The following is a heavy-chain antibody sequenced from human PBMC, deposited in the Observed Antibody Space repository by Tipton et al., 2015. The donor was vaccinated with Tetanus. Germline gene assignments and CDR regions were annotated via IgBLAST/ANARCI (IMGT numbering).Heavy chain of an antibody. Sequence: GSLRLSCAASGFTFSSYAMNWVRQAPGKGLEWVSSISSSSSYIYYADSVKGRFTISRDNAKNSLYLQMNSLRAEDTAVYYCAKFNGESYYYYGMDVWGQGTTVTVSS. J-gene: IGHJ6*02. CDR3: AKFNGESYYYYGMDV. CDR1: GFTFSSYA. V-gene: IGHV3-21*01. CDR2: ISSSSSYI.